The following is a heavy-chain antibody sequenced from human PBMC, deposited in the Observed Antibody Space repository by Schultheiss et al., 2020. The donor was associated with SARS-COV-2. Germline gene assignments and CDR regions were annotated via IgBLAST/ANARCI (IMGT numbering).Heavy chain of an antibody. CDR3: TTPYSSGWYRL. J-gene: IGHJ4*02. V-gene: IGHV3-30*07. CDR2: ISYDGSNK. D-gene: IGHD6-19*01. Sequence: GGSLRLSCAASGFTFSSYAMHWVRQAPGKGLEWVAVISYDGSNKYYADSVKGRFTISRDNAKNSLYLQMNSLKTEDTAVYYCTTPYSSGWYRLWGQGTLVTVSS. CDR1: GFTFSSYA.